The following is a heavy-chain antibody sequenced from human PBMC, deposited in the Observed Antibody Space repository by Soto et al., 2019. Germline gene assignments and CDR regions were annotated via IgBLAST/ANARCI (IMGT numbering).Heavy chain of an antibody. V-gene: IGHV3-23*01. Sequence: EVQLLESGGGLVQPGGSLRLSCAASGFTFSTYAMSWVRQAPGKGLEWVSGITGSGESSYYADSVKGRFTISRDNSKNALYLHMNSVRGEDTAVYYCAKAGGGCSGGSCYSGQGDYWGQGTLVTVSS. CDR2: ITGSGESS. CDR1: GFTFSTYA. D-gene: IGHD2-15*01. J-gene: IGHJ4*02. CDR3: AKAGGGCSGGSCYSGQGDY.